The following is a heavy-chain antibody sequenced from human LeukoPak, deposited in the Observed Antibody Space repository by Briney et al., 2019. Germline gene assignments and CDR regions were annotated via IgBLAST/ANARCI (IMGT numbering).Heavy chain of an antibody. CDR1: GFTFSSYG. CDR3: ARGVSSWYELPLYNQYYFDY. V-gene: IGHV3-23*01. CDR2: ISGSGGST. Sequence: GGSLRLSCAASGFTFSSYGMSWVRQAPGKGLEWVSAISGSGGSTYYADSVKGRFTISRDNSKNALYLQMGSLRAEDMAVYYCARGVSSWYELPLYNQYYFDYWGQGTLVTVSS. J-gene: IGHJ4*02. D-gene: IGHD6-13*01.